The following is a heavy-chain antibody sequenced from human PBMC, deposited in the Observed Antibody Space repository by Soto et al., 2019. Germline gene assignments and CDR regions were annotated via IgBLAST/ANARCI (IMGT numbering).Heavy chain of an antibody. V-gene: IGHV4-59*01. CDR2: IYYSGST. CDR1: GGSISSDY. Sequence: ETLSLTCTVSGGSISSDYWSWIRQPPGKGLEWIGYIYYSGSTNYNPSLKSRVTISVDTSKNQFSLKLSSVTAADTAVYYCAGSGREYWYYFDYWGQGTMVTVSS. J-gene: IGHJ4*02. D-gene: IGHD6-6*01. CDR3: AGSGREYWYYFDY.